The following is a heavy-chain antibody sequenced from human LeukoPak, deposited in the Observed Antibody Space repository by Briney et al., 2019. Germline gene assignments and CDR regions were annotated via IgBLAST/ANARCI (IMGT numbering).Heavy chain of an antibody. Sequence: PSETLSLTCAVYGGSFSGYYWSWIRQPPGKGLEWMGEIYHSGSTNYNPSLKSRVTISVDTSKNQFSLKLSSVTAADTAVYYCARFLPNTIFGVVTNSYFDYWGQGTLVTVSS. J-gene: IGHJ4*02. D-gene: IGHD3-3*01. CDR2: IYHSGST. V-gene: IGHV4-34*01. CDR1: GGSFSGYY. CDR3: ARFLPNTIFGVVTNSYFDY.